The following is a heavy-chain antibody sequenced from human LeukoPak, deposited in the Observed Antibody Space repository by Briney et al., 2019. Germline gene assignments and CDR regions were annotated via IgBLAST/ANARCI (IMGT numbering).Heavy chain of an antibody. D-gene: IGHD5-18*01. V-gene: IGHV3-66*01. J-gene: IGHJ3*02. Sequence: GGSLRLSCAASGLTVSSNFMSWVRQAPGKGLESVSVIYSDGRTYYAAPVKGRFTIARDNSKNTLYLQMNSLRAEDTAVYYCASYRIQLWQRNDAFDIWGQGTMVTVSS. CDR3: ASYRIQLWQRNDAFDI. CDR2: IYSDGRT. CDR1: GLTVSSNF.